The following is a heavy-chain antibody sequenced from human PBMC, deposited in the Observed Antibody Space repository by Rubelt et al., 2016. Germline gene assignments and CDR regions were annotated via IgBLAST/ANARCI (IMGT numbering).Heavy chain of an antibody. CDR3: ASPGRESYRYTFDY. CDR1: GFSFSTYT. V-gene: IGHV3-30*04. J-gene: IGHJ4*02. D-gene: IGHD3-16*02. CDR2: IWYDGSNK. Sequence: GGGLVQPGGSLRLSCAASGFSFSTYTMHWVRQAPGRGLEWVAVIWYDGSNKYYADSVKGRFTISRDTSKNTLYLQMNSLRAEDTAVYYCASPGRESYRYTFDYWGQGTLVTVSS.